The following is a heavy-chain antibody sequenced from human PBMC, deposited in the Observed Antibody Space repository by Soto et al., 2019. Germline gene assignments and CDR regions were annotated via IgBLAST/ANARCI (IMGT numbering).Heavy chain of an antibody. CDR1: GDSISTVDYF. Sequence: SETLSLTCSVSGDSISTVDYFWAWIRQPPGQALEYIGYIYKSATTYYNPSFESRVAISLDTSKSQFSLNVTSVTAADTAVYFCARGRDCLTGRCFPNWFDSWGQGTLVAVSS. CDR3: ARGRDCLTGRCFPNWFDS. V-gene: IGHV4-30-4*01. CDR2: IYKSATT. J-gene: IGHJ5*01. D-gene: IGHD7-27*01.